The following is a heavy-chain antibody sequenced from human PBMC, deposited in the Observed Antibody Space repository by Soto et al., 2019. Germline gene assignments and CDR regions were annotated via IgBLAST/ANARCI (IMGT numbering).Heavy chain of an antibody. CDR2: INTNNGNP. J-gene: IGHJ3*01. V-gene: IGHV1-18*01. Sequence: QVQLVQSGAVVKKPGASVKVSCKASGYTFTSYGIGWVRQAPGQGLEWMGWINTNNGNPNSAQRLQGRVTMAADTSTRTGYMELRSLRSDDTAIYYCARDLLGSFDVWGQGTMVTISS. D-gene: IGHD2-15*01. CDR3: ARDLLGSFDV. CDR1: GYTFTSYG.